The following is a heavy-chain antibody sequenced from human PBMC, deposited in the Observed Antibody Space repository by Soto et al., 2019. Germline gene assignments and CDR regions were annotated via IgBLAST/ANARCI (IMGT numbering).Heavy chain of an antibody. CDR2: ISSSSSYI. CDR1: GFTFSSYS. D-gene: IGHD1-20*01. V-gene: IGHV3-21*01. CDR3: ARDYNWNDAPNPNWFDP. J-gene: IGHJ5*02. Sequence: GGSLRLSCAASGFTFSSYSMNWVRQAPGKGLEWVSSISSSSSYIYYADSVKGRFTISRDNAKNSLYLQMNSLRAEDTAVYYCARDYNWNDAPNPNWFDPWGQGTLVTVSS.